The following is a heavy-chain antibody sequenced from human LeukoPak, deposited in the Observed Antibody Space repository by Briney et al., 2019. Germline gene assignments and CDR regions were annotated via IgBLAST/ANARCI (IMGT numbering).Heavy chain of an antibody. D-gene: IGHD1-26*01. CDR2: INPNSGGT. V-gene: IGHV1-2*02. Sequence: ASVKVSCKASGYTFTGYYMHWVRQAPGQGLEWMGWINPNSGGTNYAQKFQGRVTMTRDTSISTAYMELSRLRSDDTAAYYCARDREPSHDAFDIWGQGTMVTVSS. J-gene: IGHJ3*02. CDR3: ARDREPSHDAFDI. CDR1: GYTFTGYY.